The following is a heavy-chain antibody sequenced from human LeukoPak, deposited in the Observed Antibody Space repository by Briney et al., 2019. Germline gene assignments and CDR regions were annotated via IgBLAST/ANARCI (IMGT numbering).Heavy chain of an antibody. D-gene: IGHD3-10*02. CDR1: GFSFRTYT. V-gene: IGHV3-48*01. CDR2: ISSSSETI. Sequence: GGSLRLSCAASGFSFRTYTMNWVRQAPGKGLEWVSYISSSSETIYYADSVKGRFTISRDNANNSLYLQMNSLRAGDTAVYYCAELGITMIGGVWGKGTTVTISS. J-gene: IGHJ6*04. CDR3: AELGITMIGGV.